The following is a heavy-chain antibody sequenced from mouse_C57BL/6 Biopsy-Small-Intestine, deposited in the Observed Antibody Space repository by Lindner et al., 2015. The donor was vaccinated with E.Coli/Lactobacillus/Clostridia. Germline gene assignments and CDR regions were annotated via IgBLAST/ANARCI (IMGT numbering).Heavy chain of an antibody. J-gene: IGHJ1*03. CDR2: IYPRDGST. Sequence: VQLQESGPELVKPGASVKLSCKASGXTFTSYDINWMKQRPGQGLEWIGWIYPRDGSTKYNEKFKGKATLTVDTSSSTAYMELHSLTSEDSAVYFCARCFYDYDWYFDVWGTGTTVTVSS. CDR1: GXTFTSYD. D-gene: IGHD2-4*01. CDR3: ARCFYDYDWYFDV. V-gene: IGHV1-85*01.